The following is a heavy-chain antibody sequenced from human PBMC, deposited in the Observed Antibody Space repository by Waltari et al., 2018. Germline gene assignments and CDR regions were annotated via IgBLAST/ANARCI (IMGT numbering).Heavy chain of an antibody. Sequence: QVQLQESGPGLVKPSETLSLTCTVSGGSISSYYWSWIRQPPGKGLEWIGYIYYSGSTNYNPSLKSRVTISVDTSKNQFSLQLNSVTPEDTAVYYCARGGIVVGYGMDVWGQGTTVTVSS. CDR1: GGSISSYY. CDR3: ARGGIVVGYGMDV. V-gene: IGHV4-59*12. J-gene: IGHJ6*02. CDR2: IYYSGST. D-gene: IGHD1-26*01.